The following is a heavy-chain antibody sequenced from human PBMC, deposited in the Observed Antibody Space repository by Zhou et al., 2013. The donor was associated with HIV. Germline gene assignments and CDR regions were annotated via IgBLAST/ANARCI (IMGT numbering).Heavy chain of an antibody. Sequence: VQLVQSGNVLKRPGSSVKISCKTSGGTFENYPISWVRQAPGNGLEWVGGVIPVLGIAHYSQKFQGRVIISADKSKTNSYLEVTSLRSEDTAVYYCARERVGSDFDYWGQGTLVTVSS. CDR2: VIPVLGIA. D-gene: IGHD1-26*01. CDR3: ARERVGSDFDY. J-gene: IGHJ4*02. CDR1: GGTFENYP. V-gene: IGHV1-69*14.